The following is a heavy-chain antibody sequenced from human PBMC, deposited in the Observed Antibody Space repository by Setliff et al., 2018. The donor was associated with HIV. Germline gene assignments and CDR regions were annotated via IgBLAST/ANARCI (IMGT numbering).Heavy chain of an antibody. CDR1: GDSLNGISYY. CDR3: ARAGEGYNLHYFDY. CDR2: TSFSGST. Sequence: SETLSLTCSVSGDSLNGISYYWSWIRQHPGKGLEWIGYTSFSGSTYSNPSLGSRVTMSGDTSRKQVSLELTSVTAADTAVYYCARAGEGYNLHYFDYWGPGTLVTVSS. V-gene: IGHV4-31*03. J-gene: IGHJ4*02. D-gene: IGHD5-12*01.